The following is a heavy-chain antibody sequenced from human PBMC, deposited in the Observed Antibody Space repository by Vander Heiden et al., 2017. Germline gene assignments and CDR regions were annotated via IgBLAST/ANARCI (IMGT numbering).Heavy chain of an antibody. J-gene: IGHJ6*02. Sequence: QVQLVQSGAEVKKPGSSVKVSCKASGGTFSSYAISWVRQAPGQGLEWMGGIIPIFGTANYAQKFQGRVTITADESTSTAYMELSSLRSEDTAVYYCARDPTTVTTDQWVQMIKRDYYGMDVWGQGTTVTVSS. CDR2: IIPIFGTA. V-gene: IGHV1-69*01. CDR3: ARDPTTVTTDQWVQMIKRDYYGMDV. CDR1: GGTFSSYA. D-gene: IGHD4-17*01.